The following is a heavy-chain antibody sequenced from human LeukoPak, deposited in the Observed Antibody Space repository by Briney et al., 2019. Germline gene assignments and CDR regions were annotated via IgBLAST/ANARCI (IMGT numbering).Heavy chain of an antibody. CDR1: GGSISSSSYY. Sequence: SETLSLTCTVSGGSISSSSYYWGWIRQPPGKGLEWIGSIYYSGSTYYNPSLKSRVTISVDTSKNHFSLKLTSVTAADTAVYYCARPSHTFGVVGFEIWGQGTMVTVSS. D-gene: IGHD3-3*01. CDR3: ARPSHTFGVVGFEI. CDR2: IYYSGST. J-gene: IGHJ3*02. V-gene: IGHV4-39*02.